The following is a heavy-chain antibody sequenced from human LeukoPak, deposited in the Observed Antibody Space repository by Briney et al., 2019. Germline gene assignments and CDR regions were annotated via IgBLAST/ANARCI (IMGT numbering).Heavy chain of an antibody. Sequence: PSETLSLTCTVSGGSISTYYWSWIRQPPGKGLEWMGYIYYSGSTKYNPSLKSRVTISVDTSKNQFSLKLSSVTAADTAVYYCAREGTTSGLNRLDPWGQGTLVTVSS. CDR3: AREGTTSGLNRLDP. J-gene: IGHJ5*02. CDR2: IYYSGST. CDR1: GGSISTYY. V-gene: IGHV4-59*01. D-gene: IGHD1-7*01.